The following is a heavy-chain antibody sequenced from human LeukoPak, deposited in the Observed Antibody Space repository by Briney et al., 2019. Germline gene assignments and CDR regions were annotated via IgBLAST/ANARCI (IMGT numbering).Heavy chain of an antibody. CDR3: AREDGSGSYYNGPFDY. CDR1: GYTFTSYY. J-gene: IGHJ4*02. CDR2: INPSGGST. D-gene: IGHD3-10*01. Sequence: ASVKVSCKASGYTFTSYYMHWVRQAPGRGLEWMGIINPSGGSTSYAQKFQGRVTMTRDTSTSTVYMELSSLRSEDTAVYYCAREDGSGSYYNGPFDYWGQGTLVTVSS. V-gene: IGHV1-46*01.